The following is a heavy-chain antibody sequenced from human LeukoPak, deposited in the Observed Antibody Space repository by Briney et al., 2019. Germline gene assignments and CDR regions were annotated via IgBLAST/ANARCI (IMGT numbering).Heavy chain of an antibody. CDR2: IIPILGIA. D-gene: IGHD3-22*01. Sequence: SVKVSCKASGGTFSSYAISWVRQAPGQGLEWMGRIIPILGIANYAQKFQGRVTITADKSTSTAYMELSSLRSEDTAVYYCARRQYYDSSGYYYGDAFDIWGQGTMVTVSS. CDR1: GGTFSSYA. CDR3: ARRQYYDSSGYYYGDAFDI. V-gene: IGHV1-69*04. J-gene: IGHJ3*02.